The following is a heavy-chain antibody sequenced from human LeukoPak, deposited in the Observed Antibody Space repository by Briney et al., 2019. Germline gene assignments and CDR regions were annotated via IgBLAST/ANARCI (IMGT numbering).Heavy chain of an antibody. CDR1: GYSFTSYW. CDR2: IYPGDSDT. D-gene: IGHD3-10*01. CDR3: ARQLDGAGSYYKDAFDI. Sequence: GESLKISCKGSGYSFTSYWIGWVRQMPGKGLEWMGIIYPGDSDTRYSPSFQGQVTISADKSISPAYLQWSSLKASDTAMYYCARQLDGAGSYYKDAFDIWGQGTMVTVSS. J-gene: IGHJ3*02. V-gene: IGHV5-51*01.